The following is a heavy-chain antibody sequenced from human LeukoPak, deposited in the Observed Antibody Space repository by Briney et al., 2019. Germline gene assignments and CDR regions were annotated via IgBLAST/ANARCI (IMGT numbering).Heavy chain of an antibody. CDR3: ARDTYSSSSSWSFDY. CDR2: IYWDDDK. J-gene: IGHJ4*02. D-gene: IGHD6-13*01. Sequence: SGPTLVNPTQPLTLTCTFSGFSLSTSGVGVGWIRQPPGKALEWLALIYWDDDKHYSPSLKSSITITKDTSKDQVVLTMTNMDPVDTATYYCARDTYSSSSSWSFDYWGQGTLVTVSS. CDR1: GFSLSTSGVG. V-gene: IGHV2-5*02.